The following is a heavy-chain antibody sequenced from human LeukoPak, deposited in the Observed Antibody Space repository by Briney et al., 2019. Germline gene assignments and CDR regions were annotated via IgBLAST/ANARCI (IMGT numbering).Heavy chain of an antibody. J-gene: IGHJ6*02. CDR3: ARGGVVVPAASSYYYYGMDV. V-gene: IGHV1-18*01. Sequence: ASVKVSCKASGYTFTSYGISWVRQAPGQGLEWMGWISVYNGNTNYAQKLQGRVTMTTDTSTSTAYMELRSLRSDDTAVYYCARGGVVVPAASSYYYYGMDVWGQGTTVTVSS. CDR2: ISVYNGNT. CDR1: GYTFTSYG. D-gene: IGHD2-2*01.